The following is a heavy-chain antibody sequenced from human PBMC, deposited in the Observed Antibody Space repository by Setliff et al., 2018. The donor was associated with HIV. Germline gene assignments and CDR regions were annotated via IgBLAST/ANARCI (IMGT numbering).Heavy chain of an antibody. D-gene: IGHD3-3*01. CDR2: INYSGAT. Sequence: SETLSLTCTVSGGSIISSTYFWGWIRQPPGKGLEWIGHINYSGATNYNPSLKSRVTISVDTSKNQISLRLSSVTAADTAVYYCARRRPPPSGFYSKYYMDGWGKGTTVTVSS. V-gene: IGHV4-61*05. CDR1: GGSIISSTYF. J-gene: IGHJ6*03. CDR3: ARRRPPPSGFYSKYYMDG.